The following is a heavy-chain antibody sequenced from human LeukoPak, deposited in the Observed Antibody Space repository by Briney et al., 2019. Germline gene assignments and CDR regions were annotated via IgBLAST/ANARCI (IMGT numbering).Heavy chain of an antibody. CDR3: ARGSGSNYYYFDY. CDR2: ISGGGGST. D-gene: IGHD3-10*01. V-gene: IGHV3-23*01. Sequence: GGSLRLSCAASGFTVSSYAMTWVRQAPGKGLEWVSAISGGGGSTYYADSVKGRFTISRDNFKNTVYLQMSSLRAEDTAVYHCARGSGSNYYYFDYWGQGTLVTASS. CDR1: GFTVSSYA. J-gene: IGHJ4*02.